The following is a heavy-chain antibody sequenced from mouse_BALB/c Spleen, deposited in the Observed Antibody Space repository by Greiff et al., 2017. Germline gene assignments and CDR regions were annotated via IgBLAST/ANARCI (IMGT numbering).Heavy chain of an antibody. CDR3: ARGGSRRGFAY. Sequence: EVKLVESGAELVRPGALVKLSCKASGFNIKDYYMHWVKQRPEQGLEWIGWIDPENGNTIYDPKFQGKASITADTSSNTAYLQLSSLTSEDTAVYYCARGGSRRGFAYWGQGTLVTVSA. J-gene: IGHJ3*01. D-gene: IGHD2-4*01. V-gene: IGHV14-1*02. CDR1: GFNIKDYY. CDR2: IDPENGNT.